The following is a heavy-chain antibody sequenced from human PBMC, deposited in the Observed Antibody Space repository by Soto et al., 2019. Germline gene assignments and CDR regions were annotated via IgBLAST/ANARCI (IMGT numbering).Heavy chain of an antibody. CDR2: VYPGDSDT. J-gene: IGHJ4*02. D-gene: IGHD3-9*01. CDR3: ARSYDILTGAPYY. CDR1: GYSFTSYW. Sequence: PGESLKISCKGSGYSFTSYWIGWVRQMPGKGLEWMGIVYPGDSDTRYSPSFQGQVTISADKSISTAYLQWSSLKASDTAMYYCARSYDILTGAPYYWGQGTLVTVSS. V-gene: IGHV5-51*01.